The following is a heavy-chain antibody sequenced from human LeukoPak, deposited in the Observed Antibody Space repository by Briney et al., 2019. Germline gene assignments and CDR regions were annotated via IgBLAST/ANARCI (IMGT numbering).Heavy chain of an antibody. J-gene: IGHJ5*02. CDR3: ATRADWFDP. V-gene: IGHV4-59*12. CDR2: VFHSGVT. Sequence: PSETLSLTCSVSGDPITSYYWSWIRQPPGRGLEWIGYVFHSGVTNYNPSLKSRVTLSLDTSKNQFSLKLKSVTAADTAVYFCATRADWFDPWGQGTLVTVSS. CDR1: GDPITSYY.